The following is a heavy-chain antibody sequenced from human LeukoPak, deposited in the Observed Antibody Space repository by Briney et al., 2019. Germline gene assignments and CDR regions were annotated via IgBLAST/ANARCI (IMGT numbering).Heavy chain of an antibody. D-gene: IGHD1-26*01. V-gene: IGHV3-30-3*01. CDR3: AREYRWELNAFDI. CDR1: GFTFSSYA. CDR2: ISYDGSNK. J-gene: IGHJ3*02. Sequence: GRSLRLSCAASGFTFSSYAMHWVRQAPGKGLEWVAVISYDGSNKYYADSVKGRFTISRDNSKNTLYLQMNSLRAEDTAVYYCAREYRWELNAFDIWGQGTMVTVSS.